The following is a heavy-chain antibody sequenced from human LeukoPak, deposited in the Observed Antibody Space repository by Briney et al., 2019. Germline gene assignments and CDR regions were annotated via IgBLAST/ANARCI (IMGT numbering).Heavy chain of an antibody. CDR2: IYYSVTT. V-gene: IGHV4-59*01. Sequence: SQTLSLTCTVSGGSISSYYSSWIRQPPRKGLEWIVYIYYSVTTNYNPSLKSRVTLSVDTSKNHLSLKLSSVTAADTAVYYCARGVYVAAAQYGYWGQGTLVTVSS. CDR1: GGSISSYY. J-gene: IGHJ4*02. CDR3: ARGVYVAAAQYGY. D-gene: IGHD6-13*01.